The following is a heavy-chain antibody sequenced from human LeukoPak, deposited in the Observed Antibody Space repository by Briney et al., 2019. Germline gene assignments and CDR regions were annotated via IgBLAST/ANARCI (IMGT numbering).Heavy chain of an antibody. J-gene: IGHJ4*02. CDR2: IYHTGST. CDR3: ASRKLGNDY. CDR1: GGSVSDYY. V-gene: IGHV4-59*02. D-gene: IGHD7-27*01. Sequence: PSETLSPTCTISGGSVSDYYWSWIRQSPGKGLERIGYIYHTGSTSYSPSLKSRVTISADTSQNQFSLKLSSVTAADTAVYYCASRKLGNDYWGQGTLVTVSS.